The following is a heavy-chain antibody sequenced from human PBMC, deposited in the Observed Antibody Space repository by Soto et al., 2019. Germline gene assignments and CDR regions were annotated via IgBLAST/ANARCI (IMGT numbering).Heavy chain of an antibody. V-gene: IGHV3-30*03. Sequence: GGSLRLSCAASGFTFSSYGMHWVRQAPGKGLEWVAVISYDGSNKYYADSVKGRFTISRDNSKNTLYLQMNSLRAEDTAVYYCARDIGYYDYVWGSYRSLPSGYWGQGTLVTVSS. D-gene: IGHD3-16*02. CDR1: GFTFSSYG. J-gene: IGHJ4*02. CDR3: ARDIGYYDYVWGSYRSLPSGY. CDR2: ISYDGSNK.